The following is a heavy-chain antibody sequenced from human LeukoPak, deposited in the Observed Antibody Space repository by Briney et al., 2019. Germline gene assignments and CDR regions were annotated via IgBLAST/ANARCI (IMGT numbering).Heavy chain of an antibody. J-gene: IGHJ3*02. CDR1: GYTFTSYG. CDR2: TSAYNGNT. CDR3: ARDAFDI. Sequence: ASVKVSCKTSGYTFTSYGISWVRQAPGQGLEWMGWTSAYNGNTRYAQKVQGRLTVTKDTSTTTVYMELRGLRSDDTAVYYCARDAFDIWGQGTMVTVSS. V-gene: IGHV1-18*01.